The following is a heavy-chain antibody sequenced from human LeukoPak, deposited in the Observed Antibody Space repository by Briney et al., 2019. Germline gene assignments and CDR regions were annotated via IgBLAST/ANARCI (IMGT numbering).Heavy chain of an antibody. J-gene: IGHJ4*02. CDR1: GFTFSSYA. V-gene: IGHV3-23*01. Sequence: GGSLRLSCAASGFTFSSYAMTWVRQAPGKGLEWVSGISGSGGRTHYADSVKGRFTISRDNTKNTLYLQMNRLRAEDTAVYYCSKNEAVVTASSSSHWGQGTLVIVSS. CDR2: ISGSGGRT. CDR3: SKNEAVVTASSSSH. D-gene: IGHD2-21*02.